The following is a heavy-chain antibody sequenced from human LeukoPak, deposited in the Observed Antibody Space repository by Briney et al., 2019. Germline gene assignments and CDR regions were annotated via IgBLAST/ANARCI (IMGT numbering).Heavy chain of an antibody. J-gene: IGHJ5*02. D-gene: IGHD3-9*01. CDR2: INHSGST. CDR1: GGSFSGYY. V-gene: IGHV4-34*01. Sequence: SETLSLTCAVYGGSFSGYYWSWIRQPPGKGLEWIGEINHSGSTNYNPSLKSRVTISVDTSKNQFSLKLSSVTAADTAVYYCARVVGRYFEWFSSGWFDPWGQGTLVTVSS. CDR3: ARVVGRYFEWFSSGWFDP.